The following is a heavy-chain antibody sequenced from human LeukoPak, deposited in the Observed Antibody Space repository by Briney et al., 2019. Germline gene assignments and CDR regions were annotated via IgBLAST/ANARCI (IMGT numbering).Heavy chain of an antibody. J-gene: IGHJ4*02. V-gene: IGHV3-21*01. CDR1: GFTFSRYS. D-gene: IGHD3-22*01. Sequence: GGSQRLSCAASGFTFSRYSMNWARQAPGKGLEWVSSISSGGSYIYYADSLKGRFTISRDNAKNSLYLQMHSLRAEDTAVYYCARTMLEVAATSDYWGQGTLVTVSA. CDR2: ISSGGSYI. CDR3: ARTMLEVAATSDY.